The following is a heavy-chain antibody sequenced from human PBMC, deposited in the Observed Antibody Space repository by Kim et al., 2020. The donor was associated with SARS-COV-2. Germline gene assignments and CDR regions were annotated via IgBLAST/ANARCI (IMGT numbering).Heavy chain of an antibody. CDR2: ST. V-gene: IGHV4-4*08. Sequence: STNYNPSRKSRVTILVDTSKNQFSLKLSSVAAADAAVYYCARLLSRYFDYWGQGTLVTVSS. CDR3: ARLLSRYFDY. J-gene: IGHJ4*02. D-gene: IGHD2-15*01.